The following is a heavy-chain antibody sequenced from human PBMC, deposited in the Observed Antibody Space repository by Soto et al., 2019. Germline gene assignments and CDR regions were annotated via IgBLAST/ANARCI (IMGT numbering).Heavy chain of an antibody. CDR3: AATPRY. D-gene: IGHD1-26*01. CDR1: GVSVSGYH. CDR2: VNNNWNT. V-gene: IGHV4-59*02. J-gene: IGHJ4*02. Sequence: SETLSLTCTVSGVSVSGYHWSWIRQPPGRVLEWIGYVNNNWNTDYNPSLESRFTISVDTSRNQISLYLTSVTAADTAIYYCAATPRYWGQG.